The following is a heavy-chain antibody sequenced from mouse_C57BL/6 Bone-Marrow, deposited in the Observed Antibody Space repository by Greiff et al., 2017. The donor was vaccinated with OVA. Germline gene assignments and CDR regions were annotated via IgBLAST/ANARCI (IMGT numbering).Heavy chain of an antibody. V-gene: IGHV1-50*01. CDR1: GYTFTSYW. CDR3: VYPGDY. Sequence: QVQLQQPGAELVKPGASVKLSCKASGYTFTSYWMQWVKQRPGQGLEWIGEIDPSDSYTNYNQQFKGKATLTVDTSSSTAYMQLSRLTSEDSAVYYCVYPGDYWGQGTTLTVSS. J-gene: IGHJ2*01. D-gene: IGHD2-1*01. CDR2: IDPSDSYT.